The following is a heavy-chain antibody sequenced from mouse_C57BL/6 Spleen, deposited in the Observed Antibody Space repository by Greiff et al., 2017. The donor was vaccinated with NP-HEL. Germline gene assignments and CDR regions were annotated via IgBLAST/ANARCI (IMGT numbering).Heavy chain of an antibody. CDR3: ARGDYYGSSPGWFAY. CDR2: IYPRDGST. Sequence: VNLVESGPELVKPGASVKLSCKASGYTFTSYDINWVKQRPGQGLEWIGWIYPRDGSTKYNEKFKGKATLTVDTSSSTAYMELHSLTSEDSAVYFCARGDYYGSSPGWFAYWGQGTLVTVSA. CDR1: GYTFTSYD. J-gene: IGHJ3*01. D-gene: IGHD1-1*01. V-gene: IGHV1-85*01.